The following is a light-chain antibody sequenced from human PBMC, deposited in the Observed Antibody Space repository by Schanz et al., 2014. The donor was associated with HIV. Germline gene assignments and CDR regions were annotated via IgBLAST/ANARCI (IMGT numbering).Light chain of an antibody. CDR1: RSNIGTGFD. CDR2: TND. J-gene: IGLJ2*01. Sequence: QSVLTQPPSVSGALGQRVTISCTGTRSNIGTGFDVHWYQQALGKAPTLLIYTNDNRPSGVSNRFSGSKSGNTASLTISGLQAEDEADYYCSSYTSSTHVLFGGGTKLTVL. CDR3: SSYTSSTHVL. V-gene: IGLV1-40*01.